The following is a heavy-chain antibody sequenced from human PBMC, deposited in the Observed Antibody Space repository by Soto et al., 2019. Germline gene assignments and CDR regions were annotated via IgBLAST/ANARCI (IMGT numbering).Heavy chain of an antibody. CDR1: GTAINSGGTF. CDR2: MYDDGST. D-gene: IGHD5-18*01. V-gene: IGHV4-39*01. J-gene: IGHJ4*01. Sequence: QLQIQESGPGLVRPSETLSLTCTVSGTAINSGGTFLGWIRQSPGKVLEWMGSMYDDGSTNYNPSISCLIRMSGGTSKTQISLRLTALTAADTAVYYCARRRYSYGHYSLDLWGQGTRVTVSS. CDR3: ARRRYSYGHYSLDL.